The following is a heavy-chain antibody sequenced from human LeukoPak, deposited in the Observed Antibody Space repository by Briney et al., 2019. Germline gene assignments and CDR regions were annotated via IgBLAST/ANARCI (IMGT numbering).Heavy chain of an antibody. Sequence: PGGSLRLSCAVSEFSVSSNYMNWVRQAPGKGLEWVSVIYSGGATYYADSVRGRFTTSRDNSKNIVSLQMTSLGAEDTAVYYCARGRFSGPDDYWGQGTLVTVSS. J-gene: IGHJ4*02. CDR1: EFSVSSNY. V-gene: IGHV3-53*01. CDR3: ARGRFSGPDDY. CDR2: IYSGGAT. D-gene: IGHD6-19*01.